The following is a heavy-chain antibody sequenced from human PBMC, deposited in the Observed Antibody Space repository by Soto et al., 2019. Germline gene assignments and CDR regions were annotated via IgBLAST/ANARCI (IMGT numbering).Heavy chain of an antibody. CDR2: ISYDGGNK. J-gene: IGHJ6*02. CDR1: GFTFSSYA. Sequence: GGSLRLSCAASGFTFSSYAMHWVRQAPGKGLEWVAVISYDGGNKYYADSVKGRFTISRDNSKNTLYLQMNSLRAEDTAVYYCARESPPHVLRYFTHRAYYYYGMDVWGQGTTVTVSS. V-gene: IGHV3-30-3*01. CDR3: ARESPPHVLRYFTHRAYYYYGMDV. D-gene: IGHD3-9*01.